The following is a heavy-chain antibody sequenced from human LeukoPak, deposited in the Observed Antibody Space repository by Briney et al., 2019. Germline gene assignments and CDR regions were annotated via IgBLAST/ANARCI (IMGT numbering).Heavy chain of an antibody. CDR2: ISSSSSTI. D-gene: IGHD4-17*01. Sequence: GGSLRLSCAASGFTFSSYSMNWVRQAPGKGLEWVSHISSSSSTIYYADSVKGRFTISRDNAKNSLYLQMSSLRDEDTAVYYCARDRGYGDYVGAFDIWGQGTMVTVSS. CDR1: GFTFSSYS. V-gene: IGHV3-48*02. J-gene: IGHJ3*02. CDR3: ARDRGYGDYVGAFDI.